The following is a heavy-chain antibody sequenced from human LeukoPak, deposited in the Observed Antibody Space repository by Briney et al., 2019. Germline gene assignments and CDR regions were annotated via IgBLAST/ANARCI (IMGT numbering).Heavy chain of an antibody. CDR3: ARVDYDSSGYIDY. J-gene: IGHJ4*02. Sequence: GGLRLSCAASGFNFSSYSMNWVRQAPGEGLELVSSISSSSSYIYYADSVKSRFTISRDNAKHSLYLQMNSLRAEDTAVYYCARVDYDSSGYIDYWGQGTLVTVSS. D-gene: IGHD3-22*01. CDR1: GFNFSSYS. CDR2: ISSSSSYI. V-gene: IGHV3-21*01.